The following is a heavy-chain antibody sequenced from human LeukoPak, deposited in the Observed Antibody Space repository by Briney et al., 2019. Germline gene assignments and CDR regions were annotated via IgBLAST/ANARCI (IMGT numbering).Heavy chain of an antibody. CDR1: GFPFSSYS. CDR3: ARDLGRSGIGVVIYWYFDL. CDR2: ISYDGSIK. J-gene: IGHJ2*01. Sequence: GRSLRLSCAASGFPFSSYSIHWVRQAPGKGLEWVGVISYDGSIKYYADSVKGRFTISRENYKNTLLLQLNSLKAEDTAVYYCARDLGRSGIGVVIYWYFDLWGRGTLVTVSS. D-gene: IGHD3-22*01. V-gene: IGHV3-30-3*01.